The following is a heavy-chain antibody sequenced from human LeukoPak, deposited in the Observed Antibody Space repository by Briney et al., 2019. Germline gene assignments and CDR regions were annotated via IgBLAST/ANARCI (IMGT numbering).Heavy chain of an antibody. V-gene: IGHV3-23*01. CDR3: AKGGFYCTSTSCYAANWFDP. Sequence: PGGSLRLSCEASGFSFSEYAMSWVRQAPGKGLEWVSSLSGGGGDTFYADSVKGRFTISRDNPKNTVYLQMNSLRAEDTAVYHCAKGGFYCTSTSCYAANWFDPWGQGTLVTVSS. J-gene: IGHJ5*02. D-gene: IGHD2-2*01. CDR2: LSGGGGDT. CDR1: GFSFSEYA.